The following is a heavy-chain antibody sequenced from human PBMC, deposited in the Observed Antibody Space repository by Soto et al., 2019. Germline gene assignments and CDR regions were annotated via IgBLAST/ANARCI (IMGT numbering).Heavy chain of an antibody. CDR2: ISGSGGST. V-gene: IGHV3-23*01. CDR1: GFSFSSYA. D-gene: IGHD2-2*01. J-gene: IGHJ4*02. CDR3: AKWGIVVVPAANFDY. Sequence: LRLSCAASGFSFSSYAMSWVRQAPGKGLEWVSAISGSGGSTYYADSVKGRFTISRDNSKNTLYLQMNSLRAEDTAVYYCAKWGIVVVPAANFDYWCQGTLVSVSS.